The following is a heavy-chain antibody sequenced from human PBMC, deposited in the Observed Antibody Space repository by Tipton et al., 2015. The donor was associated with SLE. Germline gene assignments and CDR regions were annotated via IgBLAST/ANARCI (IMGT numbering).Heavy chain of an antibody. D-gene: IGHD5-24*01. J-gene: IGHJ6*03. V-gene: IGHV3-21*01. CDR1: GFTFSSYS. Sequence: VQLVQSGGGLVKPGGSLRLSCAASGFTFSSYSMNWVRQAPGKGLEWVSSISSSSSYIYYADSVKGRFTISRDNAKNSLYLQMNSLRAEDTAVYYCARASDGYNSGDYYMDVWGKGTTVTVSS. CDR2: ISSSSSYI. CDR3: ARASDGYNSGDYYMDV.